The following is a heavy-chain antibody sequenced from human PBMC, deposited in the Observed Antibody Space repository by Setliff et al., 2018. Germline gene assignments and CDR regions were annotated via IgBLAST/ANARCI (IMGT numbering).Heavy chain of an antibody. D-gene: IGHD3-22*01. CDR2: TIPIFGTT. Sequence: GASVKVSCKASGGTFSSYGISWARQAPGQGLEWMGGTIPIFGTTNYAQKFQGRVTVITDESTTTAYMELSSLRSEDTAVYYCAREGVDSRSSTDYRYYMDVWGKGTTVTVSS. V-gene: IGHV1-69*05. CDR1: GGTFSSYG. J-gene: IGHJ6*03. CDR3: AREGVDSRSSTDYRYYMDV.